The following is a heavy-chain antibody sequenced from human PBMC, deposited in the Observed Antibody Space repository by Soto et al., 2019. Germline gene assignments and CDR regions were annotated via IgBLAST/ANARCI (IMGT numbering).Heavy chain of an antibody. V-gene: IGHV1-69*01. Sequence: QVQLVQSGAEVKKPGSSVKVSCKASGGTFSSYAISWVRQAPGQGLEWMGGIIPIFGTANYAQKFQGRVTITADESTSIDYMGRGRLRSEDTGVDYCGRGGGGCSSTSCLYWYYGMDVWGQGTTVTVSS. D-gene: IGHD2-2*01. CDR2: IIPIFGTA. J-gene: IGHJ6*02. CDR1: GGTFSSYA. CDR3: GRGGGGCSSTSCLYWYYGMDV.